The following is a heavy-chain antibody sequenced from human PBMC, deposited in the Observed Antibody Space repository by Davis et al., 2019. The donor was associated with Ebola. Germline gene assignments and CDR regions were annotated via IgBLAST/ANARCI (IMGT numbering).Heavy chain of an antibody. CDR3: AHTGFNYYMDD. J-gene: IGHJ6*02. CDR1: GFTFSTYG. CDR2: IKYDGSNK. V-gene: IGHV3-30*02. D-gene: IGHD1-1*01. Sequence: GGSLRLSCAASGFTFSTYGIHWVRQAPGKGLEWVAFIKYDGSNKYYGDSVKGRFSISRDNFNLQMNSLKIEDTAVYYCAHTGFNYYMDDWGQGTTVIVSS.